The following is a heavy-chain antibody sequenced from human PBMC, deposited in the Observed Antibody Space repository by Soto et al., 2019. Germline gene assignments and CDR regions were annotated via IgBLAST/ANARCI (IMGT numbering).Heavy chain of an antibody. Sequence: GASVKVSCKTSGYTFSNYGINWVRQAPGQGLEWMGWISAYNGNTNFAQKLQGRVSLTTDTSSTTAYMELRSLTSDDTAVYYCARDLVPGYTGFSDYWGQGILVTVSS. CDR3: ARDLVPGYTGFSDY. CDR1: GYTFSNYG. CDR2: ISAYNGNT. D-gene: IGHD5-12*01. V-gene: IGHV1-18*01. J-gene: IGHJ4*02.